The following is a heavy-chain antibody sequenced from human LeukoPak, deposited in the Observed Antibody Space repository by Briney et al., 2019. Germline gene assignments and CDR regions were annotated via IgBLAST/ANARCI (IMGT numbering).Heavy chain of an antibody. CDR2: IYPSDSDT. Sequence: PGESLKISCKASGYSFPSYWIGWVRQMPGKGLEWMGLIYPSDSDTTYSPSFQGQVTISADKSINTAYLQWSSLKASDTAMYYCVRHFFGQLAGVDYWGQGTLVTVSS. D-gene: IGHD3-3*01. CDR1: GYSFPSYW. V-gene: IGHV5-51*01. J-gene: IGHJ4*02. CDR3: VRHFFGQLAGVDY.